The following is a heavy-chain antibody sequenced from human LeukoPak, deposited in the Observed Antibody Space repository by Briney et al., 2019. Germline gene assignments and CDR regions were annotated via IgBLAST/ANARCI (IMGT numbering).Heavy chain of an antibody. V-gene: IGHV3-30*18. CDR2: ISYDGSNK. Sequence: GRSLRLSCAASGFTFSSYGMHWVRQAPGKGLEWVAVISYDGSNKYYADSVKGRFTISRDNSKNTLYLQMNSLRAGDTAVYYCAKDPLRGYSSGWPYYFDYWGQGTLVTVSS. CDR1: GFTFSSYG. D-gene: IGHD6-19*01. CDR3: AKDPLRGYSSGWPYYFDY. J-gene: IGHJ4*02.